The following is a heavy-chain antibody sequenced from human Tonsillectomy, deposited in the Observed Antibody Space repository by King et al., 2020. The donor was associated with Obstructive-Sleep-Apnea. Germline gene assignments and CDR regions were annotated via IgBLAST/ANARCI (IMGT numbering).Heavy chain of an antibody. CDR1: GFTFSSYW. Sequence: VQLVESGGGLVQPGGSLRLSCAASGFTFSSYWMHWVRPAPGKGRVWVSRIKSDGGSTIYADSVRGRFTSSRDNAKNTLYLQMNSLRAEDTGVYYCARARQGAFDIWGQGTMVTVSS. CDR2: IKSDGGST. J-gene: IGHJ3*02. CDR3: ARARQGAFDI. V-gene: IGHV3-74*01.